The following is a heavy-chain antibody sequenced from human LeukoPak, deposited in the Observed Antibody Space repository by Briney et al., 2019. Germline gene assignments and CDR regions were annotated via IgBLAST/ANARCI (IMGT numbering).Heavy chain of an antibody. V-gene: IGHV3-21*01. Sequence: GGSLRLSCAASEFTFSSYSMNWVRQAPGKGLEWVSSISSSNTYIYYADSVKGRFTISRDNAKNSLYLQMSSLRAEDTAVYYCAREAPHPYFDYWGQGTLVTVSS. J-gene: IGHJ4*02. CDR2: ISSSNTYI. CDR3: AREAPHPYFDY. CDR1: EFTFSSYS.